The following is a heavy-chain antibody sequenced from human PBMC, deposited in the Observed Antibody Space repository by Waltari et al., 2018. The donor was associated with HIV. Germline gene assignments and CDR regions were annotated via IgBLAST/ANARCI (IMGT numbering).Heavy chain of an antibody. Sequence: EVQLVESGGGLVQPGGSLRLSCAASGFTFSSYEMNWVRQAPGKGLEWVSYISSSGSTIYYADSVKGRFTISRDNAKNSLYLQMNSLRAEDTAVYYCARVFRMVRGGPPHYGMDVWGQGTTVTVSS. D-gene: IGHD3-10*01. CDR1: GFTFSSYE. CDR2: ISSSGSTI. V-gene: IGHV3-48*03. CDR3: ARVFRMVRGGPPHYGMDV. J-gene: IGHJ6*02.